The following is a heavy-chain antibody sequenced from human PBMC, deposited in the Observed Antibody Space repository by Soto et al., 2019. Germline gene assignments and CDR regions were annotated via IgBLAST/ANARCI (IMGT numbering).Heavy chain of an antibody. D-gene: IGHD2-21*02. V-gene: IGHV2-5*01. J-gene: IGHJ4*02. CDR1: DFTLTTSRVR. CDR3: AHRLGVAVTVAGVADLSFSD. CDR2: IYWNDRP. Sequence: SGPLRPNTRKTLPLSCTLSDFTLTTSRVRVGWLRQGPGKAQAWLALIYWNDRPRYSPSLKTRLTITKDTSKNQVVLTMTDMDPVDTATYFCAHRLGVAVTVAGVADLSFSDWGPRTLV.